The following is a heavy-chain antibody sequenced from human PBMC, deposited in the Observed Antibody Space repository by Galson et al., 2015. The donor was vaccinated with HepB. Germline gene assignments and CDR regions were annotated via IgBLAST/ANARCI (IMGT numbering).Heavy chain of an antibody. Sequence: SLRLSCAASGFGFSDSAIHWVRQASGKGLEWVGRIRGKSNNYATEYSASVKGRITISRDDSKNTAFLQMNSLKTDDTAIYHCTRQGEAGLFDYWGQGTLVTVSS. CDR2: IRGKSNNYAT. CDR3: TRQGEAGLFDY. D-gene: IGHD6-13*01. CDR1: GFGFSDSA. J-gene: IGHJ4*02. V-gene: IGHV3-73*01.